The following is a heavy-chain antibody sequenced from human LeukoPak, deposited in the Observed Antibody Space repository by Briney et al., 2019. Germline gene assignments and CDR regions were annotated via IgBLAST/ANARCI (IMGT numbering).Heavy chain of an antibody. J-gene: IGHJ6*02. V-gene: IGHV5-10-1*01. CDR1: GYSFTSYW. CDR2: IDPSDSYT. CDR3: ARRSAVAGYGMDV. Sequence: GEPLKISCKGSGYSFTSYWINWVRQMPGKGLEWMGRIDPSDSYTNFSPSCQGHVTISADKSISTAYLQWSSLKASDTAMYYCARRSAVAGYGMDVWGQGTTVTVSS. D-gene: IGHD6-19*01.